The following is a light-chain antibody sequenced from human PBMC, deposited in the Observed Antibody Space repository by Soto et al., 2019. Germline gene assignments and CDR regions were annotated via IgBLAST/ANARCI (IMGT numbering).Light chain of an antibody. V-gene: IGLV2-14*01. J-gene: IGLJ1*01. CDR3: CSYTSSTTFYV. CDR1: SSDVGDYDY. CDR2: EVT. Sequence: QSALTQPASVSGSPGQSVTISCTGSSSDVGDYDYVSWYQQHPDKAPKLMIYEVTNRPSGVSNRFSGSKSGNTASLTISGLQAEDEADYYCCSYTSSTTFYVFGTGTKVTV.